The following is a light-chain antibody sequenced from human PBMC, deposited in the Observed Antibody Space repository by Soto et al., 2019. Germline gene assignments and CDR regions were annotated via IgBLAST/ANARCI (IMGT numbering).Light chain of an antibody. Sequence: LTQPLSASGTPGQRVTMSCFGSSSNIGSNTVTWYQQLPGTAPKLLMFANSQRPSGVPDRFSGSKSGTSASLAISGLQSGDEADYYCAAWDDSLSGHYVFGTGTKLTVL. J-gene: IGLJ1*01. CDR1: SSNIGSNT. CDR3: AAWDDSLSGHYV. V-gene: IGLV1-44*01. CDR2: ANS.